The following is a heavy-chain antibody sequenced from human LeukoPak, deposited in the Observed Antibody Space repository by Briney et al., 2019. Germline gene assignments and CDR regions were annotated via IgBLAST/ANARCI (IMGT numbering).Heavy chain of an antibody. J-gene: IGHJ4*02. D-gene: IGHD1-26*01. CDR2: IKSSGTTV. V-gene: IGHV3-48*03. CDR3: ARGGDTGSYSKF. Sequence: GGSLRLSCAACGFTFSNYEMNWVRRAPGKGLEWISYIKSSGTTVYYADSVKGRFTNSRDNAKNSLYLQMNSLRAEDTAVYYCARGGDTGSYSKFWGQGTLVTVSS. CDR1: GFTFSNYE.